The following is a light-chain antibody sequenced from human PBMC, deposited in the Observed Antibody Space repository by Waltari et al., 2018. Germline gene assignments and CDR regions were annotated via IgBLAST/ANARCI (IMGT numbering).Light chain of an antibody. V-gene: IGKV3-11*01. CDR2: DAS. CDR3: QQRSNWPYT. Sequence: EIVLTQSPATLSLSPGDRATLSCRASQSVSSSLAWYQQKPGQAPGLLIYDASNRAPGSPSRFSGSGSATDFTLTISSLEPEDFAVYCCQQRSNWPYTFGQGTKLEIK. CDR1: QSVSSS. J-gene: IGKJ2*01.